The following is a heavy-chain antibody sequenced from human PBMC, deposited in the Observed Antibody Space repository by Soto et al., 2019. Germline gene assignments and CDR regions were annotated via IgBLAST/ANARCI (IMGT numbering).Heavy chain of an antibody. CDR2: ISGSGVNT. CDR3: AKDTTMVRGYPSAFDI. Sequence: GGSLRLSCAASGFTFSSYAISWVREAPGKGLEWVSTISGSGVNTYYADSVKGRFTISRGNSKNTLYLHMNSLKAEDTAVYYCAKDTTMVRGYPSAFDIWGQGTMVTVSS. D-gene: IGHD3-10*01. CDR1: GFTFSSYA. V-gene: IGHV3-23*01. J-gene: IGHJ3*02.